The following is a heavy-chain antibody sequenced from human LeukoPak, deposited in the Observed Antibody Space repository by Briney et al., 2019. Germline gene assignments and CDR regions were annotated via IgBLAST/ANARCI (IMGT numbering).Heavy chain of an antibody. CDR2: ISYDGSNK. CDR3: AKDCEESSGMAV. CDR1: GFTFSSYG. D-gene: IGHD2-21*01. Sequence: GGSLRLSCAASGFTFSSYGMHWVRQAPGKGLEWVAVISYDGSNKYYADSVKGRFTISRDNSKNTLYLQMNSLRAEDTAVYYCAKDCEESSGMAVWGQGTTVTVSS. V-gene: IGHV3-30*18. J-gene: IGHJ6*02.